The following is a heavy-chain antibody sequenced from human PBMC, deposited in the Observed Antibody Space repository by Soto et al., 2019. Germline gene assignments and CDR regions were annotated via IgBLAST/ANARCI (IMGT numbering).Heavy chain of an antibody. CDR2: ISYSGST. D-gene: IGHD3-10*01. Sequence: QVQLQESGPGLVKPSQTLSLTCTVSGGSINSGAYYWSWIRQHPGKGLEWIGYISYSGSTYYNLSPKSRVTISIDTSKNQFSLKLSSVTAADTAIYYCARRGYGSGSYSREYNWFDPWGQGTLVTVSS. J-gene: IGHJ5*02. CDR3: ARRGYGSGSYSREYNWFDP. V-gene: IGHV4-31*03. CDR1: GGSINSGAYY.